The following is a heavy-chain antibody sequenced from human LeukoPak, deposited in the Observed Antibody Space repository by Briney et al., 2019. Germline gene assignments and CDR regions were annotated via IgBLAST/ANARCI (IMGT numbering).Heavy chain of an antibody. CDR1: GFTFSSYG. V-gene: IGHV3-30*18. J-gene: IGHJ4*02. CDR3: AKDIAAAAGTYIDY. D-gene: IGHD6-13*01. Sequence: GGSLRLSCAASGFTFSSYGMHWVRQAPGKGLEWVAVISYDGSNKYYADSVKGRFTISRDNSKNTLYLQMNSLRAEDTAVYYCAKDIAAAAGTYIDYWGQGTLVTVSS. CDR2: ISYDGSNK.